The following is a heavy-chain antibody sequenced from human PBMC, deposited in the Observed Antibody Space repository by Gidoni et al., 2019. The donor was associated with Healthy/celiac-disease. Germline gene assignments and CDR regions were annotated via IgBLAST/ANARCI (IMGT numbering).Heavy chain of an antibody. CDR3: ARSVEGYCSSTSCYAYYFDY. J-gene: IGHJ4*02. CDR2: IIPIFGTA. CDR1: GGTFSSYA. V-gene: IGHV1-69*01. Sequence: QVQLVQSGAEVKKPGSSVKVSCKASGGTFSSYAISWVRPAPGQGLEWMGGIIPIFGTANYAQKFQGRVTITADESTSTAYMELSSLRSEDTAVYYCARSVEGYCSSTSCYAYYFDYWGQGTLVTVSS. D-gene: IGHD2-2*01.